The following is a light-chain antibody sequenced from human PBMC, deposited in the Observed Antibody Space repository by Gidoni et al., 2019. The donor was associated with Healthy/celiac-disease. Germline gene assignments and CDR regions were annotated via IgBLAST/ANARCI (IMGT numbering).Light chain of an antibody. V-gene: IGLV2-23*01. Sequence: QSALTQPASVSGSPGQSLTISCTGTSSDVGSYNLVSWYQQPPGKAPKLMIYEGSKRPSGVSNRFSGSKSGNTASLTISGLQAEDEAVYYCCSYAGSSTYVFGTGTKVTVL. CDR2: EGS. CDR3: CSYAGSSTYV. CDR1: SSDVGSYNL. J-gene: IGLJ1*01.